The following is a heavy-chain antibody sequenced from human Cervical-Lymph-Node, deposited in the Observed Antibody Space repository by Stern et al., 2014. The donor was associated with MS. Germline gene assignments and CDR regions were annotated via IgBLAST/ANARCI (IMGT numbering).Heavy chain of an antibody. V-gene: IGHV3-33*01. CDR3: ARKIPDYYYYAMDV. D-gene: IGHD2-21*01. J-gene: IGHJ6*02. CDR2: IWDDGSQK. CDR1: GFTFGDSA. Sequence: QVQLVQSGGGVVQPGGSQRLSCTASGFTFGDSAMEWVRQVPGKGLEWVAMIWDDGSQKYYGDSVRGRFSVSGDNSRTKQNLQTKSLSLEDTAVYYCARKIPDYYYYAMDVWGQGTTVTVSS.